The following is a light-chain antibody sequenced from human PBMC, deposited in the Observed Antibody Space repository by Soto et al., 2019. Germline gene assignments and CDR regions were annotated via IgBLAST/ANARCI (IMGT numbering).Light chain of an antibody. J-gene: IGKJ1*01. CDR1: QSVSSGS. Sequence: ELVLTQSPGALSLSPGERATLSCRASQSVSSGSLAWYQQKPGQAPRLLIYAASARATGIPDRFSGSGSGTDFTLTVSRLEPEDFAVYYCQQYHNSPRTFGQGTKVEIK. CDR3: QQYHNSPRT. V-gene: IGKV3-20*01. CDR2: AAS.